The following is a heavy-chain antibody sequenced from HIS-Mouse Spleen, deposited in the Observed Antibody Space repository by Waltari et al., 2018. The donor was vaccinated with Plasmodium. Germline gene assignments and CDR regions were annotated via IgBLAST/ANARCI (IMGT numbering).Heavy chain of an antibody. D-gene: IGHD6-13*01. CDR1: GFTFSSYW. CDR2: MNREGSST. Sequence: EVQLVESGGGLVQPGGSLRLSCAASGFTFSSYWMHWVRQAPGKGLVAVSRMNREGSSTRYADSVKGRFTISRDNARNTLYLQMNRLRAEGTAVYYWARTIAVVGTGDALDIWGQGTMVTVSS. J-gene: IGHJ3*02. CDR3: ARTIAVVGTGDALDI. V-gene: IGHV3-74*01.